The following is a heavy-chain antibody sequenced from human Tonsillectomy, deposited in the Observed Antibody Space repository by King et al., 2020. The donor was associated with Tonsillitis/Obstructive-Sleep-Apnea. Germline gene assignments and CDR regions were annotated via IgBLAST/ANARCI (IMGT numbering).Heavy chain of an antibody. V-gene: IGHV4-31*03. D-gene: IGHD2-2*02. Sequence: VQLQESGPGLVKPSQTLSLTCTVSGGSISSGSYYWNWIRQHPGKGLEWIGYIYHSGSTFYNPSLKSRVTISVDTSENQFSLRLTSVTAADTAVYYCARDSGRSPAIPWDAFDIWSQGTMVTVSS. CDR2: IYHSGST. J-gene: IGHJ3*02. CDR1: GGSISSGSYY. CDR3: ARDSGRSPAIPWDAFDI.